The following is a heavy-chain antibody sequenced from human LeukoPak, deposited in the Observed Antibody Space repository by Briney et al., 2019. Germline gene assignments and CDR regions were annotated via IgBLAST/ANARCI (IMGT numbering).Heavy chain of an antibody. D-gene: IGHD6-19*01. V-gene: IGHV6-1*01. Sequence: SQTLSLTCAISGDSVSSNSAAWNWIRQSPSRGLEWLGRTYYRFKWYNDYAVSVKSRITINPATSKNQSSLQLNSVTPEDTAVYYCARDHGSGWYSYLDDWGQGTLVTVSS. CDR2: TYYRFKWYN. CDR1: GDSVSSNSAA. J-gene: IGHJ4*02. CDR3: ARDHGSGWYSYLDD.